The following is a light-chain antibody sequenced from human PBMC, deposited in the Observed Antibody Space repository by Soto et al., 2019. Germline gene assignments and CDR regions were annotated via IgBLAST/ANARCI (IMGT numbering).Light chain of an antibody. J-gene: IGKJ1*01. V-gene: IGKV1-5*03. CDR2: KAS. Sequence: SQSPSTLSGSIGDRVTITCRASQSISSYLNWYQHKPGKAPNLLIYKASSLEGGVPSRFSGSGSGTEFTLTISSLQPDDFATYYCQQYNSYWTFAQGTKV. CDR1: QSISSY. CDR3: QQYNSYWT.